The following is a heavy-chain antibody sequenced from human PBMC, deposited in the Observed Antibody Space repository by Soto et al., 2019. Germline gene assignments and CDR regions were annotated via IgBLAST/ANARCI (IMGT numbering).Heavy chain of an antibody. D-gene: IGHD4-17*01. Sequence: QVQLQESGPGLVKPSETLSLTCTVSGGSISSYYWSWIRQPPGKGLEWIGYIYYSGSTNYNPSLKSRVTISVDTSKNQFSLKLSSVTAADTAVYYCARGWLNYGDPRKDAFDIWGQGTMVTVSS. V-gene: IGHV4-59*01. CDR2: IYYSGST. CDR1: GGSISSYY. J-gene: IGHJ3*02. CDR3: ARGWLNYGDPRKDAFDI.